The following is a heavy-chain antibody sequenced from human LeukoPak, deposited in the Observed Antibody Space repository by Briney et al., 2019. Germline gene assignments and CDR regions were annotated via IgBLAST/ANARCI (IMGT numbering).Heavy chain of an antibody. CDR3: AKSPGRYQLNYYYYMDV. J-gene: IGHJ6*03. CDR2: IRYDGSNK. D-gene: IGHD2-2*01. Sequence: GGSLRLSCAASGFTFSSYGMHWVRQAPGKGLEWVAFIRYDGSNKYYADSVKGRFTISRDNSKNTLYLQMNSLRAEDTAVYYCAKSPGRYQLNYYYYMDVWGQGTTVTVSS. CDR1: GFTFSSYG. V-gene: IGHV3-30*02.